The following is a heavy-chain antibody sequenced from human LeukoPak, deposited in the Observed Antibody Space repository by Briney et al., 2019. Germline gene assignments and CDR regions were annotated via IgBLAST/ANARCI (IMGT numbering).Heavy chain of an antibody. CDR3: ARGRWVGTTQAYYLDY. D-gene: IGHD1-26*01. J-gene: IGHJ4*02. V-gene: IGHV1-69*05. CDR1: GGTFSSYA. Sequence: ASVKVSCKASGGTFSSYAISWVRQAPGQGLEWMGGIIPIFGTANYAQKFQGRVTIARDTSASTAYMELSGLTSEDTAIYYCARGRWVGTTQAYYLDYWGQGTLVTVSS. CDR2: IIPIFGTA.